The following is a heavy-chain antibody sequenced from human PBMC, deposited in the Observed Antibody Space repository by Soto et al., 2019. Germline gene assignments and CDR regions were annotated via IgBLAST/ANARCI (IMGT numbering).Heavy chain of an antibody. CDR2: IYYSGST. CDR3: ARSGEMATIKDAFDI. J-gene: IGHJ3*02. V-gene: IGHV4-31*03. D-gene: IGHD5-12*01. CDR1: GGSISSDGYY. Sequence: PSETLSLTCTVSGGSISSDGYYWSWIRQHPGKGLEWIGYIYYSGSTYYNPSLKSRVTISVDTSKNQFSLKLSSVTAADTAVYYCARSGEMATIKDAFDIWGQGTMVTVSS.